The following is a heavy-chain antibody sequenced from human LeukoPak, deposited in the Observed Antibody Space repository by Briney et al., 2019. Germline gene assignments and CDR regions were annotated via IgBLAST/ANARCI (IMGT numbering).Heavy chain of an antibody. Sequence: PGRSLRLSCAASGFTFSSYAMHWVRQAPGKGPEWVAVISYDGSNKYYADSVKGRFTISRDNSKNTLYLQMNSLRAEDTAVYYCARGGTYYDILTGRQAFDIWGQGTMVTVSS. J-gene: IGHJ3*02. CDR3: ARGGTYYDILTGRQAFDI. CDR1: GFTFSSYA. CDR2: ISYDGSNK. V-gene: IGHV3-30*04. D-gene: IGHD3-9*01.